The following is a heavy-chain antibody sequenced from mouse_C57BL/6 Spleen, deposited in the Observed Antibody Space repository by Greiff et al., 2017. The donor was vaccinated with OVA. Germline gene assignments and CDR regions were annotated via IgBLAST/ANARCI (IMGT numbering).Heavy chain of an antibody. Sequence: VHVKQSGPELVKPGASVKISCKASGYSFTDYNMNWVKQSNGKSLEWIGVINPNYGTTSYNQKFKGKATLTVDQSSSTAYMQLNSLTSEDSAVYYCARSDKFITTVVATKGAMDYWGQGTSVTVSS. CDR2: INPNYGTT. CDR3: ARSDKFITTVVATKGAMDY. CDR1: GYSFTDYN. D-gene: IGHD1-1*01. V-gene: IGHV1-39*01. J-gene: IGHJ4*01.